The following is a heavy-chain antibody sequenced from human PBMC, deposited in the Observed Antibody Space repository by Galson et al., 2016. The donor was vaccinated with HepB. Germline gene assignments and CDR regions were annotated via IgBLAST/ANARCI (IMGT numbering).Heavy chain of an antibody. CDR2: INSDGSST. CDR3: AREGGQWLERFDY. D-gene: IGHD6-19*01. J-gene: IGHJ4*02. Sequence: SLRLSCAASGFTFSSYWMHWVRQAPGKGLVWVSRINSDGSSTIYADSVKGRFTISRDNAKNTLYLQMSSLRAEDTAVYYCAREGGQWLERFDYWGQGTLVTVSS. CDR1: GFTFSSYW. V-gene: IGHV3-74*01.